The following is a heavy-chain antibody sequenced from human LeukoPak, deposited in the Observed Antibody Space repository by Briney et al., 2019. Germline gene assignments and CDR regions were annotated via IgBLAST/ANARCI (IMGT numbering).Heavy chain of an antibody. Sequence: GGSLRLSCAASGFTFSNFGINWVRQAPGKGLEWVSSISSSSSYISYADSVKGRFTISRDNAKNLLDLQMNSLRAEDTAVYYCAIDRYSSGWYTFDYWGQGTLVTVSS. CDR2: ISSSSSYI. CDR1: GFTFSNFG. D-gene: IGHD6-19*01. J-gene: IGHJ4*02. V-gene: IGHV3-21*01. CDR3: AIDRYSSGWYTFDY.